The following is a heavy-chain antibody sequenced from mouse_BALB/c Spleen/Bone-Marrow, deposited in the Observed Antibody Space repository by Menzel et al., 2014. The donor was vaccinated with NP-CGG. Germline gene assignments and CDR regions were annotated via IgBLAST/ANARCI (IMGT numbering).Heavy chain of an antibody. CDR2: INPSNGVT. D-gene: IGHD1-2*01. CDR3: TRDFYGYWFTY. CDR1: GYTFTTYY. Sequence: VQLQQSGAELVKPGASVKLSCKTSGYTFTTYYIYWVKQRPGQGLEWIGEINPSNGVTNFNEKFKSKATLTVDKSSSTAFMQLSSLTSEDSAVYYCTRDFYGYWFTYWGQGTLVTVSA. J-gene: IGHJ3*01. V-gene: IGHV1S81*02.